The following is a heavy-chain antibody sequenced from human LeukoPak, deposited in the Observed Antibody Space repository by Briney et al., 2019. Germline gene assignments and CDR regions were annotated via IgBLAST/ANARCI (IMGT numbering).Heavy chain of an antibody. J-gene: IGHJ4*02. Sequence: SETLSLTCAVYGGSFSGYYWSWIRQPPGKGLEWIGEINHSGSTNYNPSLKSRVTISVDTSKNQFSLKLSSVTAADTAVYYCARERRDGYKVYFDYWGQGTLVTVSS. D-gene: IGHD5-24*01. CDR2: INHSGST. CDR3: ARERRDGYKVYFDY. V-gene: IGHV4-34*01. CDR1: GGSFSGYY.